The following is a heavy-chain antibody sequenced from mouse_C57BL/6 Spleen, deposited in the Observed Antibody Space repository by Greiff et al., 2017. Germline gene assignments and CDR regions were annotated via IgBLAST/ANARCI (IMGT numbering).Heavy chain of an antibody. Sequence: ESGPGLVKPSQSLSLTCSVTGYSITSGYYWNWIRQFPGNKLEWMGYISYDGSNNYNPSLKNRISITRDTSKNQFFLKLNSVTTEDTATYYCGYDGYYPYAMDYWGQGPSVTVSS. CDR3: GYDGYYPYAMDY. J-gene: IGHJ4*01. V-gene: IGHV3-6*01. CDR2: ISYDGSN. D-gene: IGHD2-3*01. CDR1: GYSITSGYY.